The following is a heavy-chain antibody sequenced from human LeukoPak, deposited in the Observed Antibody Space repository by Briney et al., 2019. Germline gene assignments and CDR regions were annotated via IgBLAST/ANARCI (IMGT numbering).Heavy chain of an antibody. D-gene: IGHD3-22*01. CDR2: IYYTGST. J-gene: IGHJ4*02. CDR3: ARTYYDSDY. Sequence: PSETLSLTCTVSGGSIRNYFCNWIRQPPREGLEWVGNIYYTGSTNYNPSLKSRVTISIDTSKNDFSLPLSSVTAADTAVYYCARTYYDSDYWGQGTLVTVSS. V-gene: IGHV4-59*08. CDR1: GGSIRNYF.